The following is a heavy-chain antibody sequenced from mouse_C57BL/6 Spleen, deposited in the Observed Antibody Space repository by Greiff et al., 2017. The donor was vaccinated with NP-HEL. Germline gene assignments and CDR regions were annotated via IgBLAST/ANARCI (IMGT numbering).Heavy chain of an antibody. D-gene: IGHD1-1*01. Sequence: EVQLQQSGPELVKPGASVKISCKASGYTFTDYYMNWVKQSHGKSLEWIGDINPNNGGTSYNQKFKGKATLTVDKSSSTAYMELRSLTSEDSAVYYCARCYDGSSLDYWGQGTTLTVSS. J-gene: IGHJ2*01. CDR1: GYTFTDYY. CDR2: INPNNGGT. CDR3: ARCYDGSSLDY. V-gene: IGHV1-26*01.